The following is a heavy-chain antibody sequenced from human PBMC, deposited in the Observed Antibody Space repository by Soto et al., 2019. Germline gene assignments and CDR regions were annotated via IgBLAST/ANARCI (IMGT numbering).Heavy chain of an antibody. CDR1: GGTFSSYA. J-gene: IGHJ4*02. CDR3: AREGSGYRISGAFDY. Sequence: QVQLVQSGAEVKKPGSSVKVSCKASGGTFSSYAISWVRQAPGQGLEWMGGIIPIFGTANYAQKFQGRVTITADESTSTAYRELSSLTSEDTVVYYCAREGSGYRISGAFDYWGQGTLVTVSS. D-gene: IGHD3-22*01. CDR2: IIPIFGTA. V-gene: IGHV1-69*01.